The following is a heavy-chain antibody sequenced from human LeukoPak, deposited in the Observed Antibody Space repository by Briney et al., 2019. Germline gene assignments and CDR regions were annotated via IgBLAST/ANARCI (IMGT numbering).Heavy chain of an antibody. CDR2: INPNSGGT. Sequence: ASVKVSCKASGYTFTGYYMRWVRQAPGQGLEWMGWINPNSGGTNYAQKFQGKVTMTRDTSISTAYMELSRLRSDDTAVYYCATDAVTTRYYFDYWGQGTLVTVSS. V-gene: IGHV1-2*02. D-gene: IGHD4-17*01. CDR3: ATDAVTTRYYFDY. J-gene: IGHJ4*02. CDR1: GYTFTGYY.